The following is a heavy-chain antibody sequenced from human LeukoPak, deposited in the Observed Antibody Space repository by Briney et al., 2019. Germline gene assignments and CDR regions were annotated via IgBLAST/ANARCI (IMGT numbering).Heavy chain of an antibody. J-gene: IGHJ6*03. CDR2: IIPIFGTA. D-gene: IGHD3-10*01. CDR3: ARGIRGTRHHSYYYMDV. CDR1: GGTFISYA. V-gene: IGHV1-69*13. Sequence: SVKVSCKASGGTFISYAITWVRQAPGQGLECMGGIIPIFGTANYAQKFQGRVTITADESASTVYLELSSLRSDDTAVYYCARGIRGTRHHSYYYMDVWGKGTTVTVSS.